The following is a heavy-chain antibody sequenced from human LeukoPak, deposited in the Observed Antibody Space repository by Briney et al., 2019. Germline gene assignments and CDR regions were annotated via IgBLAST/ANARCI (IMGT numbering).Heavy chain of an antibody. V-gene: IGHV3-48*03. J-gene: IGHJ3*02. CDR2: ISATGGTI. CDR1: GFTFSSNG. CDR3: AKMERSAFDI. Sequence: GGSLRLSCAASGFTFSSNGMNWVRQAPGKGLEWVSYISATGGTIYYADSVKGRFTISRDNAKNSLYLQMNSLRAEDTAVYYCAKMERSAFDIWGQATMVTVSS. D-gene: IGHD1-1*01.